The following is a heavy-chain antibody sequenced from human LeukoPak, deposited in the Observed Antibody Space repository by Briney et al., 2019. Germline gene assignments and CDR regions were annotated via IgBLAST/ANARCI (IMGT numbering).Heavy chain of an antibody. CDR3: ARGRDYINYVMTDY. J-gene: IGHJ4*02. V-gene: IGHV3-74*01. CDR1: GFTFSSYW. Sequence: GGSLRLSCAASGFTFSSYWMHWVRQAPGKGLVWVSRINGDGSSTSDGSGTSYADSVKGRFTISRDNAKNTLYLQMNSLRAEDTAVYYCARGRDYINYVMTDYWGQGTLVTVSS. D-gene: IGHD4-11*01. CDR2: INGDGSSTSDGSGT.